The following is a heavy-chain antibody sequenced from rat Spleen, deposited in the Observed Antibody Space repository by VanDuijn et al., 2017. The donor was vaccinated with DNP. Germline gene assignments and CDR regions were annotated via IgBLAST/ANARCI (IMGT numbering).Heavy chain of an antibody. CDR3: AKNSGYYFDY. D-gene: IGHD4-3*01. CDR1: GFTFSYYG. J-gene: IGHJ2*01. Sequence: EVQLVESGGGLVQPGRSLKLSCAASGFTFSYYGMAWVRQAPKKGLEWVATISTSGSRTYYPDSVKGRFTISRDYAKSSLYLQMNSLKSEETATYYCAKNSGYYFDYWGQGVMVTVSS. CDR2: ISTSGSRT. V-gene: IGHV5-7*01.